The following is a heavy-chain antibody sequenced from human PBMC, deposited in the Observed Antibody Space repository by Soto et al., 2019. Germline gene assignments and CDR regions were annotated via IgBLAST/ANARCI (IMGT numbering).Heavy chain of an antibody. CDR1: GGSISSSSYY. J-gene: IGHJ4*02. V-gene: IGHV4-39*01. CDR3: AIQGRSSSGNFDY. Sequence: QLQLQESGPGLVKPSETLSLTCTVSGGSISSSSYYWGWIRQPPGKGMECIGSIYYSGSTYYNPSLKSRVTISVDTSKNQFSLKLSSVTAADTAVYYCAIQGRSSSGNFDYWGQGTLVTVSS. CDR2: IYYSGST. D-gene: IGHD6-6*01.